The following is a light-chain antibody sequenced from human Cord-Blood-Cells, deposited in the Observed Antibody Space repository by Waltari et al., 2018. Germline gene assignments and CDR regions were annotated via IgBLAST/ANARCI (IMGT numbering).Light chain of an antibody. CDR3: CSYAGSSTSYV. CDR2: EGS. CDR1: SRVVGSYNL. J-gene: IGLJ1*01. V-gene: IGLV2-23*01. Sequence: QSALTQPASVSGSPGQSTTIPCPGTSRVVGSYNLVSWYQQHPGKAPKLLIYEGSKRPSGVSNRFSGSKSGNTASLTISGLQAEDEADYYCCSYAGSSTSYVFGTGTKVTVL.